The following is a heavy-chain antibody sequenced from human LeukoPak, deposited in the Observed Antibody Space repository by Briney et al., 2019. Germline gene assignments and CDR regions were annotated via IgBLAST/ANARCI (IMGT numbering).Heavy chain of an antibody. CDR3: ARGAGTYYGTDTFDL. V-gene: IGHV3-48*03. CDR2: IDTSGTTI. J-gene: IGHJ3*01. Sequence: GGSLRLSCAASGFTFSTYEMNWVRQAPGKGLECLSYIDTSGTTIYYADSVKGRFTISRDNAKNSLFLQMNSLRAEDTAVYYCARGAGTYYGTDTFDLWGQGTMVTVSS. D-gene: IGHD1-26*01. CDR1: GFTFSTYE.